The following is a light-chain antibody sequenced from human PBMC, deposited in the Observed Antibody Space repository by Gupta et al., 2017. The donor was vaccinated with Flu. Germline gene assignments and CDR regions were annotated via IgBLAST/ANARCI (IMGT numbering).Light chain of an antibody. V-gene: IGKV3-20*01. CDR3: QQYGSSPIT. CDR2: ATS. Sequence: AVYQHKAFQARRLLTYATSSWATGTPDRFSGSGSGTDCTLSISRLEPADFAVYYCQQYGSSPITFGGGTKVEIK. J-gene: IGKJ4*01.